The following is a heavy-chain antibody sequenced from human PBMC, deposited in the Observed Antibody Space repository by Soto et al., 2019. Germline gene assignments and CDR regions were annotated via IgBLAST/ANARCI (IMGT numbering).Heavy chain of an antibody. J-gene: IGHJ3*02. CDR1: GFIFSTYS. D-gene: IGHD3-10*01. Sequence: EVQLVESGGGLVKPGGSLRLSCVASGFIFSTYSMNWVRQAPGKGLEWVSSISGSSGYTYYADSVRGRFTISRDNAKNLVYLQMEGLRAEDTAVYYCARDVLKGFGHSGGYIWGQGTLVTVSS. CDR2: ISGSSGYT. CDR3: ARDVLKGFGHSGGYI. V-gene: IGHV3-21*06.